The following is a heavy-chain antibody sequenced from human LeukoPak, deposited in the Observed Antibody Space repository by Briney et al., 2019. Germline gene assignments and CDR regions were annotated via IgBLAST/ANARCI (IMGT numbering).Heavy chain of an antibody. V-gene: IGHV3-23*01. D-gene: IGHD5-18*01. Sequence: GGSLRLSCAASGFTFSSYAMSWVRQAPGKGLEWVSAISGSGGSTYYADSVKGRFTISRDNSKNTLSLQMDSLRTEDTAVYYCAAGRGYSYGQFDYWGQGTLVTVSS. J-gene: IGHJ4*02. CDR2: ISGSGGST. CDR3: AAGRGYSYGQFDY. CDR1: GFTFSSYA.